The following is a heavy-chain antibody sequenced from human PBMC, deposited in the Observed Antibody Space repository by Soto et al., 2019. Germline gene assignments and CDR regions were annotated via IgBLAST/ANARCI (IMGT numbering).Heavy chain of an antibody. V-gene: IGHV1-69*01. D-gene: IGHD2-8*01. CDR3: AREGARTSCKGDSRKELYDWLGP. Sequence: QVQLVQSGAEVKKPGSSVKVSCKASGGSISSYTINWVRQAPGQGIEWMGGIIPIFGSTNYAQKFQGRVTITADESTSIAYMELSSLRSEDTAVYDCAREGARTSCKGDSRKELYDWLGPGGQGNVVTVSS. J-gene: IGHJ5*02. CDR2: IIPIFGST. CDR1: GGSISSYT.